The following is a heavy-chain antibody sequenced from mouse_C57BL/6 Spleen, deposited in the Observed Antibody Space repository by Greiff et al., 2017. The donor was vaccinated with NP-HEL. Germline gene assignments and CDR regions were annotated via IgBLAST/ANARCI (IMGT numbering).Heavy chain of an antibody. CDR2: ISSGGSYT. CDR3: ARQELGRGFAY. Sequence: EVQGVESGGDLVKPGGSLKLSCAASGFTFSSYGMSWVRQTPDKRLEWVATISSGGSYTYYPDSVKGRFTISRDNAKNTLYLQMSSLKSEDTAMYYCARQELGRGFAYWGQGTLVTVSA. J-gene: IGHJ3*01. V-gene: IGHV5-6*01. CDR1: GFTFSSYG. D-gene: IGHD4-1*01.